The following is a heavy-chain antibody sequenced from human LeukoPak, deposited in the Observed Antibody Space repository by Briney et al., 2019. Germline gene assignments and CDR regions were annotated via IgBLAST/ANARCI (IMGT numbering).Heavy chain of an antibody. CDR1: GGSFSGYY. V-gene: IGHV4-34*01. CDR3: ATWLQMHF. Sequence: TPSETLSLTCAVYGGSFSGYYWSWIRQPPGKGLEWIGEINHSGSTNYNPSLKSRVTISVDASKNQFSLRLTSVTAADTAVYYCATWLQMHFWGQGALVTVSS. D-gene: IGHD5-24*01. CDR2: INHSGST. J-gene: IGHJ4*02.